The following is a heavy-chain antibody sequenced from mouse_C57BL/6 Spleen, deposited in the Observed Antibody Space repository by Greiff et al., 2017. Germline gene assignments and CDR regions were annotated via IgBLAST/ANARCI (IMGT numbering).Heavy chain of an antibody. Sequence: DVKLVESGGGLVQPGGSLSLSCAASGFTFTDYYMSWVRQPPGKALEWLGFIRNKANGYTTEYSASVKGRFTISRDNSQSILYLQMNALRAEDSATYYCARSLTTVVSYWYFDVWGTGTTVTVSS. CDR3: ARSLTTVVSYWYFDV. CDR1: GFTFTDYY. CDR2: IRNKANGYTT. J-gene: IGHJ1*03. D-gene: IGHD1-1*01. V-gene: IGHV7-3*01.